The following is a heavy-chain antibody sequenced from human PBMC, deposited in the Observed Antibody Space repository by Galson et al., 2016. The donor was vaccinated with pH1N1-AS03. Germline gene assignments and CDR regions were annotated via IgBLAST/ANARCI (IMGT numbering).Heavy chain of an antibody. CDR2: VSAHDAET. J-gene: IGHJ5*02. CDR1: GYTFNSYG. V-gene: IGHV1-18*04. Sequence: QSGAEVKKPGASVKASCKASGYTFNSYGISWVRPATGQALEWMGSVSAHDAETNYAENMEGRATIPADTSTGTAFRELRSLGSDDTAAYYCARDWEPHMRMDCFDPWGQGTLVTVSS. CDR3: ARDWEPHMRMDCFDP. D-gene: IGHD1-26*01.